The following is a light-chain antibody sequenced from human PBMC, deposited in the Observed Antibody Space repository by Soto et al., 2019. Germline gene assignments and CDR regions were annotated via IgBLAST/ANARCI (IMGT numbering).Light chain of an antibody. J-gene: IGLJ1*01. Sequence: QSALTQPASVSGSPGESVTISCTRTSSDGGGYNYGPSYQQHPGKAPKLMIYEVSNRPSGVANRFCGSGSGNTASLTLSGHRSEAEADYYCSSYTSSSAPEVFGAGTKLTVL. V-gene: IGLV2-14*01. CDR3: SSYTSSSAPEV. CDR1: SSDGGGYNY. CDR2: EVS.